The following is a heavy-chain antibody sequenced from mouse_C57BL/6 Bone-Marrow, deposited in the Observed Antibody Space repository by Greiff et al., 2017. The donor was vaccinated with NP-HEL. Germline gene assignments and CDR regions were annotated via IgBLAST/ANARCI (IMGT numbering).Heavy chain of an antibody. CDR3: AIWGLRQTAWFAY. Sequence: QVQLQQPGAELVKPGASVKLSCKASGYTFTRYWMHWVTPRPGPGLAWIGMIHPNSGSTNYNEKFKSKATLTVDKSSSTAYMQLSSLTSEDSAVYYCAIWGLRQTAWFAYWGQGTLVTVSA. D-gene: IGHD2-4*01. CDR2: IHPNSGST. CDR1: GYTFTRYW. J-gene: IGHJ3*01. V-gene: IGHV1-64*01.